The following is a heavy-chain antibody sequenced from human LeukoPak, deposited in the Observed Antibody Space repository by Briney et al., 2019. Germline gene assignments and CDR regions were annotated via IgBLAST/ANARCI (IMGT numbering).Heavy chain of an antibody. Sequence: ASVKVSCKASGGTFSSYGLSWVRQAPGQGLEWMGSISADNGDINYAEKLQGRVTVTTDTSTSTAYMELRSLTFDDTAVYYCARDDGGFGELRYWGQGTLVTVSS. CDR2: ISADNGDI. D-gene: IGHD3-10*01. V-gene: IGHV1-18*01. CDR1: GGTFSSYG. CDR3: ARDDGGFGELRY. J-gene: IGHJ4*02.